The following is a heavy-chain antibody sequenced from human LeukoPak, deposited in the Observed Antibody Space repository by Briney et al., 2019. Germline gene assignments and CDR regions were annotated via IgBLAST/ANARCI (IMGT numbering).Heavy chain of an antibody. CDR1: GGSISSGVHY. CDR3: ARRPHXHASSGYYSFDY. D-gene: IGHD3-22*01. J-gene: IGHJ4*02. Sequence: SETLSLTCTVSGGSISSGVHYWGWIRQPPGKGLEWIGSIYYSGSTYYNPSLKSRVTISVDTSKNQFSLRLSSVTAADTAVYYCARRPHXHASSGYYSFDYWGQGTLVTVSS. CDR2: IYYSGST. V-gene: IGHV4-39*01.